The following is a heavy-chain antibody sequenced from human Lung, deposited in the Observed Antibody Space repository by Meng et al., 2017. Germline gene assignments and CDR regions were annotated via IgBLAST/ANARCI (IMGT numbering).Heavy chain of an antibody. D-gene: IGHD3-10*01. CDR2: LGAHDGDR. J-gene: IGHJ4*02. Sequence: QVHPGQSGAEAKKPGALVKVPCKSSDYTFTGYGVSWVRQAPGQGLEWMAWLGAHDGDRSHAPRFQGRVTVTADRLTATSFMELRNLRYDDTAVYYCARGTPGRSYSDFWGQGTLVTVSS. CDR1: DYTFTGYG. V-gene: IGHV1-18*04. CDR3: ARGTPGRSYSDF.